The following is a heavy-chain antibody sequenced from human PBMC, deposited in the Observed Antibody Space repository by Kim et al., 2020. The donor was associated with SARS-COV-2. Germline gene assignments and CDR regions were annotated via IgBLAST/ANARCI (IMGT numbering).Heavy chain of an antibody. Sequence: YSNPSLKSRVTLSVDTSKNQFSLTLSSVPAADTAVYYCARHDTSNYGIDYWGQGTLVTVSS. V-gene: IGHV4-39*01. D-gene: IGHD4-17*01. J-gene: IGHJ4*02. CDR3: ARHDTSNYGIDY.